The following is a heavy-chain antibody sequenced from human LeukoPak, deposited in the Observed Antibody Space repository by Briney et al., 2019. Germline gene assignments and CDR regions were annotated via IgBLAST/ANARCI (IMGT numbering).Heavy chain of an antibody. D-gene: IGHD6-19*01. CDR2: IYYSGST. CDR3: ARSQWLAAPPPFDY. Sequence: PSETLSLTCTVSGGSISSYYWSWIRQPPGKGLEWIGYIYYSGSTNYNPSLKSRVTISVDTSKNQFSLKLSSVTAADTAVYYCARSQWLAAPPPFDYWGQGTLVTVSS. J-gene: IGHJ4*02. CDR1: GGSISSYY. V-gene: IGHV4-59*08.